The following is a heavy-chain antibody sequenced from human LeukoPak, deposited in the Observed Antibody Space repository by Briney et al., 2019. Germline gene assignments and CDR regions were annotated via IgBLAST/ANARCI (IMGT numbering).Heavy chain of an antibody. CDR1: GGSISSSSYY. J-gene: IGHJ3*02. CDR3: ARAGAVPAAIVGVFDI. V-gene: IGHV4-39*07. D-gene: IGHD2-2*01. Sequence: PSETLSLTCAVYGGSISSSSYYWGWIRQPPGKGLEWIGSIYYSGSTYYNPSLKSRVTISVDTSKNQFSLKLSSVTAADTAVYYCARAGAVPAAIVGVFDIWGQGTMVTVSS. CDR2: IYYSGST.